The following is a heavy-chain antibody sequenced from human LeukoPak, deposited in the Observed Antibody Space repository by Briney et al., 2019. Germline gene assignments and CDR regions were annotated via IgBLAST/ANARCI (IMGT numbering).Heavy chain of an antibody. D-gene: IGHD2-21*02. J-gene: IGHJ6*02. CDR1: GFTFSNAW. CDR3: TTLMPTAIPSYYYYGMDV. CDR2: IKSKTDGGTT. V-gene: IGHV3-15*01. Sequence: GGSLRLSCAASGFTFSNAWMSWVRQAPGKGLEWVGRIKSKTDGGTTDYAAPVKGRFTISRDDSKNTLYLQMNSLKTEDTAVYYCTTLMPTAIPSYYYYGMDVWGQGTTVTVSS.